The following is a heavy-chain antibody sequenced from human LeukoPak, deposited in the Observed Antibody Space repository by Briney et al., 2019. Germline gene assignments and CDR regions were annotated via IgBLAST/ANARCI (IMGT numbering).Heavy chain of an antibody. Sequence: GGSLRLSRAASGFTFSSYAMSWVRQAPGKGLEWVSAISGSGGSTYYADSVRGRFTISRDNSKNTLYLQMNSLRAEDTAVYYCAKDPLAGTTYDPGDYWGQGTLVTVSS. CDR3: AKDPLAGTTYDPGDY. J-gene: IGHJ4*02. V-gene: IGHV3-23*01. CDR1: GFTFSSYA. D-gene: IGHD1-7*01. CDR2: ISGSGGST.